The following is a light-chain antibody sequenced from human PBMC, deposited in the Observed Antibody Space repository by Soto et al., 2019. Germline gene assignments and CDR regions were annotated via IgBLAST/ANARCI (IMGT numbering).Light chain of an antibody. Sequence: DIQLTQSPSFLSASVGDRVTITCRASQGIRDFLAWYQQKPGKAPKLLIYAASTLQAGVPTRFSGVASGTEFTLTISNLQPADSATYYCLQFNVYPLTFGGGTKVEIK. CDR3: LQFNVYPLT. CDR1: QGIRDF. V-gene: IGKV1-9*01. J-gene: IGKJ4*02. CDR2: AAS.